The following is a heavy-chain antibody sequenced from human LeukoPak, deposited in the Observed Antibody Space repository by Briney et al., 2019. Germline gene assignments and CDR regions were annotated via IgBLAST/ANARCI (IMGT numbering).Heavy chain of an antibody. D-gene: IGHD6-13*01. J-gene: IGHJ3*01. CDR1: GGSFSGYY. V-gene: IGHV4-34*01. Sequence: SATLSLTCAVYGGSFSGYYWSWIRPPPGKGLEWIGEINRSGSTNYNPSLKSRVTISVDTSKTQSSLKLSSVTAADTAVYYCARISSSNWYNERGAFDVWGQGTMVTVSS. CDR2: INRSGST. CDR3: ARISSSNWYNERGAFDV.